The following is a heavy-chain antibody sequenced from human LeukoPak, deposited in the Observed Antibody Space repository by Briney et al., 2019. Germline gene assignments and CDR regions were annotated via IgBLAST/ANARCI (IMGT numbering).Heavy chain of an antibody. CDR2: INSQSNYI. V-gene: IGHV3-21*01. D-gene: IGHD5-12*01. Sequence: PGESLRLSCVASGFTFKSHSMNWVRQAPGKGLEWVSSINSQSNYIFYSDSVKGRFTISRDNAKTSLYLQMNSLRVEDTALYFCAREDLYTGYQVIDYWGQGTLVTVSS. CDR1: GFTFKSHS. CDR3: AREDLYTGYQVIDY. J-gene: IGHJ4*02.